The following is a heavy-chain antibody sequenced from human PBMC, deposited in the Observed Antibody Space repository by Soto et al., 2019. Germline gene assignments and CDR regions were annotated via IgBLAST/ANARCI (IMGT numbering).Heavy chain of an antibody. J-gene: IGHJ4*02. CDR2: ISGNGGST. D-gene: IGHD2-2*01. CDR3: AKRPASIITLDY. Sequence: GGSLRLSCAASGFTFSTYAMNWVRQAPGKGLEWVSTISGNGGSTYYADSVKGRFTISRDNSKNMLFLQINSLRDDDSAVYYCAKRPASIITLDYWGQGTPVNVSS. CDR1: GFTFSTYA. V-gene: IGHV3-23*01.